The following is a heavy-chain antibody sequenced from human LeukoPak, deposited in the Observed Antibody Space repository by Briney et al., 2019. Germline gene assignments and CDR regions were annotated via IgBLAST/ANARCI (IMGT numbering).Heavy chain of an antibody. CDR2: INHNGNVN. V-gene: IGHV3-7*03. D-gene: IGHD3-16*01. Sequence: GSLRLSYAASGFTFSSYWMNWARQAPGKGLEWVAGINHNGNVNYYVDSVKGRFTISRDNAKNSLYLQMSNLRAEDTAVYFCARGGGLDVWGQGATVTVSS. CDR1: GFTFSSYW. CDR3: ARGGGLDV. J-gene: IGHJ6*02.